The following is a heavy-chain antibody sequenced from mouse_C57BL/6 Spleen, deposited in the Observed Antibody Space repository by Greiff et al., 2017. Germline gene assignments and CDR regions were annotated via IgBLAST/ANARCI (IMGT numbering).Heavy chain of an antibody. V-gene: IGHV1-55*01. J-gene: IGHJ1*03. D-gene: IGHD1-1*01. CDR1: GYTFTSYW. CDR2: IYPGSGST. CDR3: AREYYGHWYFDV. Sequence: VQLQQPGAELVKPGASVKMSCKASGYTFTSYWITWVKQRPGQGLEWIGDIYPGSGSTNYNEKFKGKATLTVDTSSSTAYMQLRSLTSEDSAVYYCAREYYGHWYFDVWGTGTTVTVSS.